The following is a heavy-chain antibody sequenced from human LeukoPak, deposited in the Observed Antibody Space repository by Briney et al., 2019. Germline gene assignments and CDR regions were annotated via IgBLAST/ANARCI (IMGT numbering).Heavy chain of an antibody. CDR1: GFTFTNYN. CDR2: FLSSSGYI. V-gene: IGHV3-21*01. Sequence: GGSLRLSCAASGFTFTNYNMNWVRQAPGKGLEWVSSFLSSSGYIYYADSVRGRFTISRDNAKNSLYLQMNSLRAEDTAVYYCARGQVWYQLLYDYFDYWGQGTLVTVSS. J-gene: IGHJ4*02. D-gene: IGHD2-2*02. CDR3: ARGQVWYQLLYDYFDY.